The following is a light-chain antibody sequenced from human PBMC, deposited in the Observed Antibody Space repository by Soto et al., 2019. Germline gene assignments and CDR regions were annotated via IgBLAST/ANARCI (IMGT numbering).Light chain of an antibody. CDR2: GAS. J-gene: IGKJ5*01. CDR1: ESVSTN. CDR3: QQYSIWRT. V-gene: IGKV3-15*01. Sequence: EIEMTQSPATLSLAPGERVTLSCRASESVSTNLAWYQQKAGQAPRLLIYGASTRATGIPARFSGSGSGTEFTLTISSLQSEDFAVYYCQQYSIWRTFXQGTRTEIK.